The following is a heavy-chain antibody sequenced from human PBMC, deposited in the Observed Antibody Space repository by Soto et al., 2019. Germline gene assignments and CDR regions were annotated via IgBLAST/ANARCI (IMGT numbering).Heavy chain of an antibody. CDR3: AKSVLIAEQDYIYDLNL. CDR2: IMPIFDRT. V-gene: IGHV1-69*06. J-gene: IGHJ6*02. CDR1: GGIFSSYA. Sequence: QEQLVQSGAEVKKPGSSVKVSCAASGGIFSSYAVSWVRQAPGQGLEWMGGIMPIFDRTNYAQKFQGRVTTTADKSASIVYIDLRRLRSEDTAVYYCAKSVLIAEQDYIYDLNLWGQGTTVTVSS. D-gene: IGHD2-21*01.